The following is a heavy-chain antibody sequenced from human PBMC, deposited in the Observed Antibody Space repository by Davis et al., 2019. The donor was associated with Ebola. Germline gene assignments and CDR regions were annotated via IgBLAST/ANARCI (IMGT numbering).Heavy chain of an antibody. CDR1: GYSFTNKY. Sequence: ASVKVSCKASGYSFTNKYLHWVRQAPGQGLEWMGIINPGGGFTSSAQKFQGRVTMTRDTSTSTVYMELSSLRSEDTAVYYCARETGDGGGMDVWGKGTTVTVSS. V-gene: IGHV1-46*01. D-gene: IGHD7-27*01. CDR3: ARETGDGGGMDV. J-gene: IGHJ6*04. CDR2: INPGGGFT.